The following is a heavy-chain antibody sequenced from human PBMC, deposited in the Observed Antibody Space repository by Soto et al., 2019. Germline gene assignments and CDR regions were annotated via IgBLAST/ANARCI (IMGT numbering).Heavy chain of an antibody. CDR1: GGSISSYY. V-gene: IGHV4-59*01. CDR3: ARGYHGLFDY. D-gene: IGHD2-2*01. CDR2: IYYSGST. Sequence: SETLSLTCTVSGGSISSYYWSWIRQPPGKRLEWIGYIYYSGSTNYNPSLKSRVTISVDTSKNQFSLKLSSVTAADTAVYYCARGYHGLFDYWGQGTLVTVSS. J-gene: IGHJ4*02.